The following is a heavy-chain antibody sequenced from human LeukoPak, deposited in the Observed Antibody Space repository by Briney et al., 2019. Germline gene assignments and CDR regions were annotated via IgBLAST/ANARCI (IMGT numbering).Heavy chain of an antibody. V-gene: IGHV3-7*03. D-gene: IGHD2-15*01. J-gene: IGHJ4*02. CDR3: ARARGYCSGGSCYKYFDY. CDR2: IKQDGSEK. Sequence: GGSLRLSCAASGFIFSRFWMSWVRHAPGKGREGAANIKQDGSEKYYVDSVNGRFTDSRDNAKNSLYLQMNSLRAEDTAVYYCARARGYCSGGSCYKYFDYWGQGTLVTVSS. CDR1: GFIFSRFW.